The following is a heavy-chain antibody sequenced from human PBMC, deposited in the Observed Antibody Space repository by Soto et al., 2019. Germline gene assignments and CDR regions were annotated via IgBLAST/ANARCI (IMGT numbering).Heavy chain of an antibody. CDR3: ARDSNPAAGTASDAFDI. D-gene: IGHD6-13*01. CDR2: ISAYNGNT. CDR1: GYIFTSYG. V-gene: IGHV1-18*01. J-gene: IGHJ3*02. Sequence: ASVKVSCKASGYIFTSYGISWVRQAPGQGLEWMGWISAYNGNTNYAQNLQGRVTMTTDTSTSTAYMELRSLRSDDTAVYYCARDSNPAAGTASDAFDIWGQGTVVTVSS.